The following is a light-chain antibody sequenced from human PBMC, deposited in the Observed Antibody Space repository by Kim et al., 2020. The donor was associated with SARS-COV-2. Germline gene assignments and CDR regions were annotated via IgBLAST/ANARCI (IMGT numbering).Light chain of an antibody. V-gene: IGKV3-20*01. Sequence: LFLSPGERVTLSCRGRQSLDSIDLAWYQQKPGQAPRLLIHGASSRATGIPDRFSGSGSGTDFTLTISRLEPEDSAIYYCQQYGATFGGGTKVDIK. J-gene: IGKJ4*01. CDR3: QQYGAT. CDR1: QSLDSID. CDR2: GAS.